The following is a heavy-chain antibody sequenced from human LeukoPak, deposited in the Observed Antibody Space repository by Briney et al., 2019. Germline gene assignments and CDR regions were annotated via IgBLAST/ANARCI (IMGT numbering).Heavy chain of an antibody. D-gene: IGHD3-9*01. J-gene: IGHJ4*02. V-gene: IGHV4-34*01. CDR3: ARGFTWKGRYFDY. CDR1: GGSFSGYY. CDR2: INHSGST. Sequence: SETLSPTCAVYGGSFSGYYWSWIRQPPGKGLEWIGEINHSGSTNYNPSLKSRVTISVDTSKNQFSLKLSSVTAADTAVYYCARGFTWKGRYFDYWGQGTLVTVSS.